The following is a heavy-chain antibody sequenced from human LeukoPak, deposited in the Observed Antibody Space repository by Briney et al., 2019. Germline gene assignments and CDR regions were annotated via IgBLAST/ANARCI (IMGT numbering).Heavy chain of an antibody. J-gene: IGHJ4*02. V-gene: IGHV3-11*03. Sequence: GGSLRLSCAASGFTFSDSYMTWVRQAPGKGVEWVAYISGSGHDINYSESAKGRFTISRDNSKSTLSLQMNSLRAEDTAIYYCATYRQVLLPFESWGQGTLVTVSS. D-gene: IGHD2-8*02. CDR3: ATYRQVLLPFES. CDR1: GFTFSDSY. CDR2: ISGSGHDI.